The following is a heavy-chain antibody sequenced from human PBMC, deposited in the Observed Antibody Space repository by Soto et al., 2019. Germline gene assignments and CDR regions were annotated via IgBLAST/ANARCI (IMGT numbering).Heavy chain of an antibody. CDR2: IYYSGST. CDR3: ARGGYCSSTSCYWDY. Sequence: PSETLSLTCTVSGGSIGSGGYYWSWIRHHPEKGLEWIGYIYYSGSTYYNPSLKSRVTISVDTSKNQFSLKLGSVTAADTAVYYCARGGYCSSTSCYWDYWGQGTLVTVSS. D-gene: IGHD2-2*01. V-gene: IGHV4-31*03. CDR1: GGSIGSGGYY. J-gene: IGHJ4*02.